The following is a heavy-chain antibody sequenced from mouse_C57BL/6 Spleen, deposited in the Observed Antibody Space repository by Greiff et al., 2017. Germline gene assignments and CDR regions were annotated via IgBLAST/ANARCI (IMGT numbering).Heavy chain of an antibody. CDR2: IYPGSGST. D-gene: IGHD2-3*01. CDR1: GYTFTSYW. J-gene: IGHJ2*01. V-gene: IGHV1-55*01. CDR3: AREGAYDSPFDY. Sequence: VQLQQPGAELVKPGASVKMSCKASGYTFTSYWITWVKQRPGQGLEWIGDIYPGSGSTNYNEKFKSKATLTVDTSSSTAYMQLSSLTSEDSAVYYCAREGAYDSPFDYWGEGTTLTVSS.